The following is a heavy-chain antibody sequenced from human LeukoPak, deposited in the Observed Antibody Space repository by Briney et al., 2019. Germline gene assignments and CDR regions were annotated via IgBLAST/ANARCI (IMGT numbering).Heavy chain of an antibody. D-gene: IGHD1-26*01. CDR3: VREVRVEGATTRGAFDY. V-gene: IGHV3-21*01. CDR2: IYSVSSYI. J-gene: IGHJ4*02. CDR1: GLVFRSFS. Sequence: GWSLTLSCPASGLVFRSFSLNWLRQAPGKGLAWVCVIYSVSSYIYSADSVRGRFTISRENAQKSLYLQMNSLRAEDTAVYYCVREVRVEGATTRGAFDYWGQGTLVTVSS.